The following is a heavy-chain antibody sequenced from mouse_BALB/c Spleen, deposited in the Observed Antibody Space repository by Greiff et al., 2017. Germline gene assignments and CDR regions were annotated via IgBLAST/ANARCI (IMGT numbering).Heavy chain of an antibody. D-gene: IGHD2-2*01. CDR3: DKKADGYDSWFAY. V-gene: IGHV2-3*01. CDR2: IWGDGST. CDR1: GFSLTSYG. Sequence: VQLLESGPGLVAPSQSLSITCTVSGFSLTSYGVSWVRQPPGKGLEWLVVIWGDGSTNYHSALISRLSISKDNSKSQVFLKLNSLQTADTATYYCDKKADGYDSWFAYWGQGTMVTVSA. J-gene: IGHJ3*01.